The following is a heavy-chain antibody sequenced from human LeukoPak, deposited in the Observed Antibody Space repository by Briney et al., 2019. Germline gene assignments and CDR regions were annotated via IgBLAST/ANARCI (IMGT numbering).Heavy chain of an antibody. Sequence: PSETLSLTCTVSGGSISSYYWSWIRQPPGKGLEWIGYIYYSGTTNYNPSLKSRITISVDTSKNQFSLKLSSVTAADTAVYYCARHSFGGVIAESQNWFDPWGQGTLVTVSS. J-gene: IGHJ5*02. CDR1: GGSISSYY. CDR3: ARHSFGGVIAESQNWFDP. D-gene: IGHD3-16*02. V-gene: IGHV4-59*08. CDR2: IYYSGTT.